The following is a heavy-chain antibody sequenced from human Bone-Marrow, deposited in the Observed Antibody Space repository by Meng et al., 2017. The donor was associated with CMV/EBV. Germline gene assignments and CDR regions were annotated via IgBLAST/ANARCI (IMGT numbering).Heavy chain of an antibody. V-gene: IGHV3-23*03. CDR1: GFTFSSYA. Sequence: GGSLRLSCAASGFTFSSYAMSWVRQAPGKGLEWVSVIYSGGSSTYYADSVKGRFTISRDNSKNTLYLQMNSLRAEDTAVYYCAKEARYSSSWYGALYDQWGQGTLVTVSS. CDR2: IYSGGSST. J-gene: IGHJ4*02. CDR3: AKEARYSSSWYGALYDQ. D-gene: IGHD6-13*01.